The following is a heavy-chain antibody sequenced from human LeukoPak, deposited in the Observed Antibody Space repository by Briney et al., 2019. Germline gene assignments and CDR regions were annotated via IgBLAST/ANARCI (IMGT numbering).Heavy chain of an antibody. J-gene: IGHJ4*02. CDR3: ATGGSLRYDSSGYLAPFDY. CDR2: ITPIFGIT. Sequence: ASVKVSCKASGGRFSSYVISWVRQAPGQGLEWVGEITPIFGITKYAQKLQGRVTIIADKSTSTVYMELSSLRSGDTAVYYCATGGSLRYDSSGYLAPFDYWGQGTLVTVSS. CDR1: GGRFSSYV. D-gene: IGHD3-22*01. V-gene: IGHV1-69*10.